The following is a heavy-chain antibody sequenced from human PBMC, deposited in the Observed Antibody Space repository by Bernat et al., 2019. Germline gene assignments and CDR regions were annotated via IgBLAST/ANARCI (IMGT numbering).Heavy chain of an antibody. CDR3: ARDRYYYGSGLNYYFDY. Sequence: QVQLVESGGGVVQPGRSLRLSCAASGFTFSSCGMHWVRQAPGKGLEWVAVISYDGSNKYYADSVKGRFTISRDNSKNTLYLQMNSLRAEDTAVYYCARDRYYYGSGLNYYFDYWGQGTLVTVSS. V-gene: IGHV3-30*03. J-gene: IGHJ4*02. D-gene: IGHD3-10*01. CDR2: ISYDGSNK. CDR1: GFTFSSCG.